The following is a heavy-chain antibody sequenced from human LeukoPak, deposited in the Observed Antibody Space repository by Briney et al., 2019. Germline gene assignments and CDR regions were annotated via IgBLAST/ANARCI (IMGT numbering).Heavy chain of an antibody. J-gene: IGHJ5*02. Sequence: GESLKIPCKGSGYSFTSYWIGWVRQMPGKGLEWMGIIYPGDSDTRYSPSFQGQVTISADKSISTAYLQWSSLKASDTAMYYCARHDQAVTTGFDPWGQGTLVTVSS. CDR3: ARHDQAVTTGFDP. D-gene: IGHD4-11*01. V-gene: IGHV5-51*01. CDR2: IYPGDSDT. CDR1: GYSFTSYW.